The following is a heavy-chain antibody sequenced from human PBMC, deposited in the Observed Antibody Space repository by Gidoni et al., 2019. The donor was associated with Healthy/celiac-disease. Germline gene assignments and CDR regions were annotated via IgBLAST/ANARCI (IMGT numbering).Heavy chain of an antibody. D-gene: IGHD3-3*01. CDR1: GGSISRYY. V-gene: IGHV4-4*07. Sequence: QVQLQESGPGLVKPSATLSLTCTVSGGSISRYYWSWIRQPAGKGLEWIGRIYTSGSTNYNPSLKSRVTMSVDTSKNQFSLKLSSVTAADTAVYYCARDLRITIFGVFWYFDLWGRGTLVTVSS. J-gene: IGHJ2*01. CDR3: ARDLRITIFGVFWYFDL. CDR2: IYTSGST.